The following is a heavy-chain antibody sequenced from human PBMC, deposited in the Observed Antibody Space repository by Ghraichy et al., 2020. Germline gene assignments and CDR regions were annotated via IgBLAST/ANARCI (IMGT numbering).Heavy chain of an antibody. CDR2: IYYSGST. V-gene: IGHV4-59*08. Sequence: SQTLSLTCTVSGGSISSYYWSWIRQPPGKGLEWIGYIYYSGSTNYNPSLKSRVTISVDTSKNQFSLKLSSVTAADTAVYYCARPRIAAAGTRYYYYGMDVWGQGTTVTVSS. J-gene: IGHJ6*02. D-gene: IGHD6-13*01. CDR3: ARPRIAAAGTRYYYYGMDV. CDR1: GGSISSYY.